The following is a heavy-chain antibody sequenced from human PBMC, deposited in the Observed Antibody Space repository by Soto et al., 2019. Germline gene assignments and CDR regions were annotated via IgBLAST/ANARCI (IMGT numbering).Heavy chain of an antibody. D-gene: IGHD4-17*01. CDR3: ARQDGDRLYYFDY. Sequence: PGESLKISCKGSGYNFNIYWIGWVRQMPGKGLEWMGVIYPGDSDTRYGPSFQGQVTISVDKSINTAYLQWSSLTASDTAVYYCARQDGDRLYYFDYWGQGTLVTVSS. CDR2: IYPGDSDT. J-gene: IGHJ4*02. V-gene: IGHV5-51*01. CDR1: GYNFNIYW.